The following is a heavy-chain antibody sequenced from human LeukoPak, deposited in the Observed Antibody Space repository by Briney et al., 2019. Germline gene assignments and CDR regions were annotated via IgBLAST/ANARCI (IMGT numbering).Heavy chain of an antibody. CDR3: ARGDSSGYYYDY. CDR1: GGSISSHY. CDR2: IYYSGST. J-gene: IGHJ4*02. Sequence: PSETLSLTCTVSGGSISSHYWSWIRQHPGKGLEWIGYIYYSGSTYYNPSLKSRVTISVDTSKNQFSLKLSSVTAADTAVYYCARGDSSGYYYDYWGQGTLVTVSS. D-gene: IGHD3-22*01. V-gene: IGHV4-59*06.